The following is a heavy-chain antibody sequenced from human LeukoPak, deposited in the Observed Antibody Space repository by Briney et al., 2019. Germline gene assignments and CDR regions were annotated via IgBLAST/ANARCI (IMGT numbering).Heavy chain of an antibody. V-gene: IGHV4-34*01. D-gene: IGHD6-6*01. Sequence: SETLSLTCAVYGGSFSGYYWSWIRQPPGKGLEWIGEINHSGSTNYNPSLKSRVTISVDTSKNQFSLKLSSVTAADTAVYYCARRIAARPRGKGLFIDYWGQGTLATVSS. CDR2: INHSGST. CDR1: GGSFSGYY. J-gene: IGHJ4*02. CDR3: ARRIAARPRGKGLFIDY.